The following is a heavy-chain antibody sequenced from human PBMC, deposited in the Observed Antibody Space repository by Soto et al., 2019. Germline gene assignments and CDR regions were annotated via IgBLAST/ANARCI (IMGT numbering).Heavy chain of an antibody. D-gene: IGHD3-3*02. J-gene: IGHJ5*02. Sequence: QVQLVQSGAEVKKPGSSVKVSCKASGGTFSSYTISWVRQAPGQGLEWMGRIIPILGIANYAQKFQGRVTXNAXKXKGTAYLELSRLRSEDTDVYYWAGVQGSHLSPEFDPWGQGTLVTVSS. CDR2: IIPILGIA. V-gene: IGHV1-69*02. CDR3: AGVQGSHLSPEFDP. CDR1: GGTFSSYT.